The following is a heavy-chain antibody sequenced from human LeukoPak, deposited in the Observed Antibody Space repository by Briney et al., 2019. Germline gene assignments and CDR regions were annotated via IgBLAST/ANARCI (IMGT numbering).Heavy chain of an antibody. CDR1: GYTFTSD. J-gene: IGHJ4*02. V-gene: IGHV1-8*01. CDR3: ARGHVLQHCSDGSCYHFDY. D-gene: IGHD2-15*01. CDR2: MNSNSGNT. Sequence: ASVKVSCKTSGYTFTSDINWVRQASGQGLEWMGWMNSNSGNTGYSQKFQGRVTMTRSTSLSTAYMELSSLRSDDTAVYYCARGHVLQHCSDGSCYHFDYWGQGTLVTVSS.